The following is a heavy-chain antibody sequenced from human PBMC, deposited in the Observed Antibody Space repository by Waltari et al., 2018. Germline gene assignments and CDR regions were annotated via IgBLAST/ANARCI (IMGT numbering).Heavy chain of an antibody. D-gene: IGHD6-13*01. Sequence: QVQLVESGGGVVQPGRSLRLSCEASGFPFSTYSMHWVRQAPGKGLEWVSIIWYDGSNQYYAESVKGRFTISRDNSKNTLYLQMNNLRAEDTAVYYCAKVHSSSLYYFDFWGLGTQVTVSS. CDR3: AKVHSSSLYYFDF. CDR1: GFPFSTYS. CDR2: IWYDGSNQ. J-gene: IGHJ4*02. V-gene: IGHV3-33*06.